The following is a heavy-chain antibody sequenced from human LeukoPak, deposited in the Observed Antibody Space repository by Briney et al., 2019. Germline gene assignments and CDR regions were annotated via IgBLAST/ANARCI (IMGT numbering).Heavy chain of an antibody. J-gene: IGHJ4*02. Sequence: SETLSLTCTVSGGSISSYYWGWIRQPAGKGLEWIGRIYARGSTYYNPSLKSRVTMSVDTSKNQFSLKLSSVTAADTAVYYCAGVNSGWYNDYWGQGTLVTVSS. D-gene: IGHD6-19*01. CDR2: IYARGST. V-gene: IGHV4-4*07. CDR1: GGSISSYY. CDR3: AGVNSGWYNDY.